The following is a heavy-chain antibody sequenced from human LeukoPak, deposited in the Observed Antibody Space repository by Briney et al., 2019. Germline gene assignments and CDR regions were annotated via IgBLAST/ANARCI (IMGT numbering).Heavy chain of an antibody. Sequence: GGSLRLSCAASEFTFSSYAMHWVRQAPGKGLEWVAVISYDGSNKYYADSVKGRFTISRDNSKNTLYLQMNSLRAEDTAVYYCATLDDIVVVPASRGYYGMDVWGQGTTVTVSS. J-gene: IGHJ6*02. V-gene: IGHV3-30*04. CDR2: ISYDGSNK. D-gene: IGHD2-2*01. CDR1: EFTFSSYA. CDR3: ATLDDIVVVPASRGYYGMDV.